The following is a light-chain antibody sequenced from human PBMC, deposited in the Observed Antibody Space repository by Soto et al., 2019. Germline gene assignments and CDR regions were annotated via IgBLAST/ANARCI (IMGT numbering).Light chain of an antibody. Sequence: EIVLEQSPDTLSLSPGERATLSCRTSQSRSTNYLACYQQKSGQPPRLLIYGASIRATGIPDRFSGSGAGTDVTLTISRQEPEDFAVYECHQYDSSPLTFGGGAKVEIK. J-gene: IGKJ4*02. CDR1: QSRSTNY. CDR2: GAS. V-gene: IGKV3-20*01. CDR3: HQYDSSPLT.